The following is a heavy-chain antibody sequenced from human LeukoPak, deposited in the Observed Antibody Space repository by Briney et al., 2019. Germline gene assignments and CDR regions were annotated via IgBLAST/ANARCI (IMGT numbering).Heavy chain of an antibody. J-gene: IGHJ4*02. CDR1: GFTFSTYV. CDR3: VRGTGY. V-gene: IGHV3-64D*06. CDR2: ISSNGDNT. Sequence: GGSLRLSCSVSGFTFSTYVMHWVRQAPGKGLEYLSAISSNGDNTYYADSVKGRFTNSRDNSKNTLYLQMSSLRADDTTVYYWVRGTGYWGQGTLVTVSS.